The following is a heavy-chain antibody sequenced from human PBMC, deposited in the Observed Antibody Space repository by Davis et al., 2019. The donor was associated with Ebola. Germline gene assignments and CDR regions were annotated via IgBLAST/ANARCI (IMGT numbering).Heavy chain of an antibody. CDR2: INPNSGGT. J-gene: IGHJ5*01. CDR3: ARGTTYYDYVWGSYPKNWFDS. V-gene: IGHV1-2*06. Sequence: ASVKVSCKASGYTFTGYYMHWVRQAPGQGLEWMGRINPNSGGTNYAQKFQGSVTMTRDTSISTAYMELSRLRSDDTAVYYCARGTTYYDYVWGSYPKNWFDSWGQGTLVTVSS. CDR1: GYTFTGYY. D-gene: IGHD3-16*02.